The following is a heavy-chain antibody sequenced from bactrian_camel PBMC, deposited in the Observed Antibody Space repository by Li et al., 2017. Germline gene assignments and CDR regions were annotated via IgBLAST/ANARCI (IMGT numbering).Heavy chain of an antibody. Sequence: VQLVESGGGLVQPGGSLRLSCAASGFTFSIYPMSWVRQAPERGIEWVSSITSASVSTAYADSVEGRFTISQDNAKNTVYLQMNDLKPEDAAMYYCAAGGLSVFRGAWNVPDEYNDWGQGTQVTVS. CDR2: ITSASVST. CDR3: AAGGLSVFRGAWNVPDEYND. V-gene: IGHV3S40*01. D-gene: IGHD8*01. J-gene: IGHJ4*01. CDR1: GFTFSIYP.